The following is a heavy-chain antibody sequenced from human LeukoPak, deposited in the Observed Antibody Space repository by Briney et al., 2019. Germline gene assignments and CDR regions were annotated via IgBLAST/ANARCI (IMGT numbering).Heavy chain of an antibody. CDR2: IYYSGST. J-gene: IGHJ5*02. CDR3: ARGEMVRGYNWFDP. D-gene: IGHD3-10*01. CDR1: GGSISSYY. V-gene: IGHV4-59*01. Sequence: PSETLSLTCTVSGGSISSYYWSWIRRPPGKGLEWIGYIYYSGSTNYNPSLKSRVTISVDTSKNQFSLKLSSVTAADTAVYYCARGEMVRGYNWFDPWGQGTLVTVSS.